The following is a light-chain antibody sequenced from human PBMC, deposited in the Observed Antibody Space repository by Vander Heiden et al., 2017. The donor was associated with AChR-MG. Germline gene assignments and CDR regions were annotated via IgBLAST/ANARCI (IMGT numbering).Light chain of an antibody. J-gene: IGKJ4*01. Sequence: EIVLTQSPATLSLSPGERATLSCRASQSVSSSLAWYQQTPSQAPRLLIYDASNRATGIPARFSGSGSGTDFTLTISSLEPEDFALYYCHQRSNWPLTFGGGTKLEIK. V-gene: IGKV3-11*01. CDR1: QSVSSS. CDR2: DAS. CDR3: HQRSNWPLT.